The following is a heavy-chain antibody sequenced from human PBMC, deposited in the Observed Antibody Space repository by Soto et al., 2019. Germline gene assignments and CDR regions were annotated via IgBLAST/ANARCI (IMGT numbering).Heavy chain of an antibody. J-gene: IGHJ4*01. D-gene: IGHD3-22*01. CDR1: GFTFSNAW. CDR3: STDSYSDMTVVRLDN. CDR2: IKSKTDGGTT. V-gene: IGHV3-15*07. Sequence: PGGSLRLSCAASGFTFSNAWRNWVRQAPGKGLEWVGRIKSKTDGGTTDFAAPVKGRFAISRDDSKNIAYMQMNSLKIEDTAVYYCSTDSYSDMTVVRLDNWGHGTLVTVSS.